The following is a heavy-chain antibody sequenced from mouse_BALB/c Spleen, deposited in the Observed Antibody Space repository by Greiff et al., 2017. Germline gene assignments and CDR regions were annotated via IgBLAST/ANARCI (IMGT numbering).Heavy chain of an antibody. CDR1: GFPLTGYG. CDR3: ARVRYYGYGFDY. J-gene: IGHJ2*01. Sequence: VMLVESGPGLVAPSQSLSITCTVSGFPLTGYGVNWVRQPPGKGLEWLGMIWGDGSTDYNSALKSRLSISKDNSKSQVFLKMNSLQTDDTARYYCARVRYYGYGFDYWGQGTTLTVSS. D-gene: IGHD1-2*01. V-gene: IGHV2-6-7*01. CDR2: IWGDGST.